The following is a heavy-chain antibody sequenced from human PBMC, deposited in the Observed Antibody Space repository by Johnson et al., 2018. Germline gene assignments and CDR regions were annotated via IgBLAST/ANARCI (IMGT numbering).Heavy chain of an antibody. CDR2: ISSSSSTI. D-gene: IGHD4-17*01. CDR1: GFTFSSYS. J-gene: IGHJ1*01. V-gene: IGHV3-48*01. Sequence: VQLVQSGGGLVQPGVSLRLSCAASGFTFSSYSMNWVRPAPWKGLEWVSYISSSSSTIYYADSVKGRFTISRDNAKNSLYLQKNSLRAEDTAVYYCAREGLYGDYVRWGQGTLVTVSS. CDR3: AREGLYGDYVR.